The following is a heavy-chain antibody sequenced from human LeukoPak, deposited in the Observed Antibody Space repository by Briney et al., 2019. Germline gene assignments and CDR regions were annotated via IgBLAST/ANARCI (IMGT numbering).Heavy chain of an antibody. CDR1: GGSISSGGYS. CDR2: FHNSGTS. V-gene: IGHV4-61*08. J-gene: IGHJ4*02. Sequence: SETLSLTCAVSGGSISSGGYSWSWIRQPPGKGLEWIGYFHNSGTSTYNPSLKSRVTISADTSKNQFSLKLNSLTTADTAVYYCTRGAGWLIDYWGQGILVTVSS. CDR3: TRGAGWLIDY. D-gene: IGHD3-16*01.